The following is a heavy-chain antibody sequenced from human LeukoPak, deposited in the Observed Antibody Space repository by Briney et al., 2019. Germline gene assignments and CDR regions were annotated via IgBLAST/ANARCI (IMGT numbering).Heavy chain of an antibody. V-gene: IGHV1-2*02. Sequence: ASVKVSCKASGYTCTGYYMHWVRQAPGQGLEWMGWINPNSGGTNYAQKFQGRVTMTRDTSISTAYMELSRLRSDDTAVYYCARDRPYYYDSSGYSLGYWGQGTLVTVSS. CDR1: GYTCTGYY. CDR2: INPNSGGT. CDR3: ARDRPYYYDSSGYSLGY. D-gene: IGHD3-22*01. J-gene: IGHJ4*02.